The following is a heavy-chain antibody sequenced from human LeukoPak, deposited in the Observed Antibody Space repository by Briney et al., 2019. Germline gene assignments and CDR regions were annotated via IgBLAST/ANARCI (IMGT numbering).Heavy chain of an antibody. CDR2: SSVYKGNT. V-gene: IGHV1-18*01. CDR3: ARVVVELFAFDI. D-gene: IGHD2-15*01. CDR1: GYTFTNYG. J-gene: IGHJ3*02. Sequence: GASVKVSCKASGYTFTNYGISWVRQAPGQGLEWMGWSSVYKGNTNYAQKLQGRVTMTTDTSTSTAYMELRSLRSDDTAIYYCARVVVELFAFDIWGQGTMVTVSS.